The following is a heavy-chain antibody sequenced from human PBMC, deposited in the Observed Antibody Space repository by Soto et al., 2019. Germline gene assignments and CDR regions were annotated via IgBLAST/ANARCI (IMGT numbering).Heavy chain of an antibody. Sequence: EVQLLESGGGLVQPGGSLRLSCAASGFTFSSYAMSWVRQAPGKGLEWVSAISGSGGSTYYADSVKGRFTISRDNSKNTLYLQMNSLRAEDTAVYYCAKAPWVRAVAGTYFDYWGQGTLVTVSS. V-gene: IGHV3-23*01. J-gene: IGHJ4*02. CDR3: AKAPWVRAVAGTYFDY. D-gene: IGHD6-19*01. CDR1: GFTFSSYA. CDR2: ISGSGGST.